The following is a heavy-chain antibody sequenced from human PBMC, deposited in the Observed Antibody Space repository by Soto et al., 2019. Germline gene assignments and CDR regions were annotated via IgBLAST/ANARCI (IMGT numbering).Heavy chain of an antibody. CDR1: GFTFSSYE. V-gene: IGHV3-48*03. J-gene: IGHJ4*02. CDR3: ARVGDLTGGRFDH. CDR2: ISSSGNMI. Sequence: PGGSLRLSCAASGFTFSSYEMNWVRQAPGKGLEWVSYISSSGNMIYYADSVRGRFTISRDNAKNSLYVQMNSLRAEDTAIYYCARVGDLTGGRFDHWGQGTLVTVSS. D-gene: IGHD7-27*01.